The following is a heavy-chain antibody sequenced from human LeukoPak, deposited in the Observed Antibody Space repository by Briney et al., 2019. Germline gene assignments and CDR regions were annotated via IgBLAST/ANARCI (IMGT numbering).Heavy chain of an antibody. D-gene: IGHD5/OR15-5a*01. CDR1: GGTFSSYA. V-gene: IGHV1-69*04. CDR2: INPILGIA. J-gene: IGHJ5*02. Sequence: SVNVSCTASGGTFSSYAISWVRQAPGQGLEWMGRINPILGIANYAQKFHGRVTITADKATSTAYMELSSLRSEDTAVYYCARDLWGPSTSNNWFDPWGQGTLVTVSS. CDR3: ARDLWGPSTSNNWFDP.